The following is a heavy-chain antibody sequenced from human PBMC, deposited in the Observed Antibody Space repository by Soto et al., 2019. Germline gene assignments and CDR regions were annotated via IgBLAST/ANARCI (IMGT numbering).Heavy chain of an antibody. CDR2: ISAYNGNT. D-gene: IGHD6-19*01. J-gene: IGHJ4*02. V-gene: IGHV1-18*01. CDR1: GYTFTSYG. Sequence: QVQLVQSGAEVKKPGASVKVSCKASGYTFTSYGISWVRQAPGQGLEWMGWISAYNGNTNDAQKLQGRVTMTTDTSTSTAYRELRSRRADGTALYYCPRVNGGWYGYWGQGTLVNVSS. CDR3: PRVNGGWYGY.